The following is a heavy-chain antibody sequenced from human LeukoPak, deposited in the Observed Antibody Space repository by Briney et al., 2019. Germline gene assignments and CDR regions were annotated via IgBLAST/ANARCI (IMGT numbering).Heavy chain of an antibody. CDR1: GYTFTGYY. CDR2: INPNSGGT. CDR3: AREGLGELTLDC. D-gene: IGHD3-16*01. V-gene: IGHV1-2*02. Sequence: ASVKVSCKASGYTFTGYYMHWVRQAPGQGLEWMGWINPNSGGTNYAQKFQGRVTITTDTSTSTAYMELRSLRSDDTAVYYCAREGLGELTLDCWGQGTLVTVSS. J-gene: IGHJ4*02.